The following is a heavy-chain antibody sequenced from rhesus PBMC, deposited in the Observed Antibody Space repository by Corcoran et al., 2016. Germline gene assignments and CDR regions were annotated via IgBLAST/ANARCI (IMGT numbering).Heavy chain of an antibody. CDR3: ARGDTAGTVFDY. V-gene: IGHV4-169*01. J-gene: IGHJ4*01. CDR1: GGSISSSY. Sequence: QLQLQESGPGLVKPSETLSVTCAVSGGSISSSYWSWIRQAPWKGLEWIGYIYGSGSSTNYNPTPKSRVTLSVDTSKNQLSLKLSSVTTADTAVYYCARGDTAGTVFDYGGQGVLVTVSS. D-gene: IGHD5-42*01. CDR2: IYGSGSST.